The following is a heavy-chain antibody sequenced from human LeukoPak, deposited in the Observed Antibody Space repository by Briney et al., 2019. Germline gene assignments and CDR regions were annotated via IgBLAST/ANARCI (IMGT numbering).Heavy chain of an antibody. CDR2: ISSSSTYI. D-gene: IGHD3-22*01. CDR3: VRVSDYYDSSGYSYDAFDI. V-gene: IGHV3-21*04. J-gene: IGHJ3*02. CDR1: GFTFSSYT. Sequence: GGSLRLSCAASGFTFSSYTMNWVRQAPGKGLEWVSSISSSSTYIYYADSVKGRFTISRDNAQNSVYLQVNSLKTEDTAVYYCVRVSDYYDSSGYSYDAFDIWGQGTMVTVSS.